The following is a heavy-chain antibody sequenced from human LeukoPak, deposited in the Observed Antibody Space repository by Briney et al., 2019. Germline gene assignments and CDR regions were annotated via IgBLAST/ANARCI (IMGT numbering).Heavy chain of an antibody. CDR3: ARETSRAPLSGSLAEYFQH. J-gene: IGHJ1*01. D-gene: IGHD1-26*01. CDR1: GFTFSDYY. V-gene: IGHV3-11*04. Sequence: GGSLRLSCAASGFTFSDYYMSWIRQAPGKGLEWVSYISSSGSTIYYADSVKGRFTISRGNAKNSLYLQMNSLRAEDTAVYYCARETSRAPLSGSLAEYFQHWGQGTLVTVSS. CDR2: ISSSGSTI.